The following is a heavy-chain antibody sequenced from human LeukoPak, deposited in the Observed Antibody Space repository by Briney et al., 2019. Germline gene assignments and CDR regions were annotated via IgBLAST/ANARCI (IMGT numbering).Heavy chain of an antibody. CDR1: EFTCSSYW. CDR3: AKGPIWGGAFDI. V-gene: IGHV3-7*03. CDR2: IKQDGSEK. J-gene: IGHJ3*02. Sequence: GGSLRLSCAASEFTCSSYWMSWVRQALGKGLEWVANIKQDGSEKYYVDSVKGRFTTSRDNYKNTLYLQMNSLRAEDTAVNYCAKGPIWGGAFDIWGQGTMVTVSS. D-gene: IGHD7-27*01.